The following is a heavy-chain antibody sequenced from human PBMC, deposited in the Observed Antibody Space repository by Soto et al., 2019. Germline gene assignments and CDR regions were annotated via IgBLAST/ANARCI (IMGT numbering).Heavy chain of an antibody. D-gene: IGHD1-26*01. V-gene: IGHV3-30*18. J-gene: IGHJ5*02. CDR1: GFTFSIYG. CDR3: AEVRCEWEPVMGFDP. Sequence: QVQLVASGGGVVQPGRSLRLSCAASGFTFSIYGMHWVRPAPGKVLEWVAVISYDGSNKYYADSVKGRFTISRDNSKNPLYLRMNSLRSEDTAVDYCAEVRCEWEPVMGFDPCGQGTLVTVSA. CDR2: ISYDGSNK.